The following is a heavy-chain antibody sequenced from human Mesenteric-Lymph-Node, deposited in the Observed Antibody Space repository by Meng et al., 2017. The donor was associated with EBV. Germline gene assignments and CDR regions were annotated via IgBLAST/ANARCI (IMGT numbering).Heavy chain of an antibody. V-gene: IGHV4-34*01. J-gene: IGHJ4*02. CDR1: GWSFRCFY. D-gene: IGHD3-10*01. CDR3: GGGYISGVPDFDY. CDR2: INHRRDT. Sequence: GAGLFKPSASPSLTCAVSGWSFRCFYLSWNRQSPGKGLGWIGEINHRRDTNYHPSLKSRVTISLDASKNQFSLKLTSVTAADTAVYYCGGGYISGVPDFDYWGQGTLVTVSS.